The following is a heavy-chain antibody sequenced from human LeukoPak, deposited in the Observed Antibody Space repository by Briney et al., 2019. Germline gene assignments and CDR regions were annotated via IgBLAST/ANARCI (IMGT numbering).Heavy chain of an antibody. Sequence: SETLSLTCAVSGYSISSGYYWGWIRQPPGEGLEWIASIYHNGDTYYNSSLKSRVTISVDTSKNQFSLKVSSVTAADTALYYCARLGSCSNTNCNRWFDPWGQGTLVTVSS. D-gene: IGHD2-2*01. CDR2: IYHNGDT. V-gene: IGHV4-38-2*01. J-gene: IGHJ5*02. CDR3: ARLGSCSNTNCNRWFDP. CDR1: GYSISSGYY.